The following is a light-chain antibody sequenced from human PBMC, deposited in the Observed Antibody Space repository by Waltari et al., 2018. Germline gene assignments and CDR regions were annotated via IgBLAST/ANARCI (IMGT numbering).Light chain of an antibody. Sequence: DIQMTQSPSSLSASVGDRVTITCRASQNIINFLSWYQQKPGRAPRLLIYDASTLQSAVPSRFSGSGSGTDFTLTISSLQPEDFATYYCQQSYSTPPTFGAGTKVEIK. CDR3: QQSYSTPPT. CDR1: QNIINF. J-gene: IGKJ4*01. CDR2: DAS. V-gene: IGKV1-39*01.